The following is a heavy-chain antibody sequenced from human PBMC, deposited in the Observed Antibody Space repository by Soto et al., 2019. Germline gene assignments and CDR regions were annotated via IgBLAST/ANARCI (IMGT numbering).Heavy chain of an antibody. V-gene: IGHV3-30-3*01. D-gene: IGHD2-15*01. CDR3: ARDFSMVVVAPGY. J-gene: IGHJ4*02. CDR2: ISYDGSNK. CDR1: GFTFTSYA. Sequence: QVQLVESGGGVVQPGRSLRLSCVASGFTFTSYAMHWVRQAPGKGLEWVAVISYDGSNKYYADSVKGRFTISRDNPKDPVYLQMNSLRAEDTAVYYCARDFSMVVVAPGYWGQGTLVTVSS.